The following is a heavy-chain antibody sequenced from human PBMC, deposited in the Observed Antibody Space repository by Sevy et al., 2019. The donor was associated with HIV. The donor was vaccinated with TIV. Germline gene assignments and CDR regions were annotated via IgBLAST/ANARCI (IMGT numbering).Heavy chain of an antibody. Sequence: KQSQTLSLTCTVSGDSISRSTYYWAWVRQPPGKGLEWIGSIYSSGNTYHNPSLKSRVTISVDTSKNQFSLKLTSVTAADTALYYCMRPINDHINYRTHYSDDMDVWGQGTTVTVSS. CDR3: MRPINDHINYRTHYSDDMDV. CDR2: IYSSGNT. V-gene: IGHV4-39*01. J-gene: IGHJ6*01. D-gene: IGHD4-4*01. CDR1: GDSISRSTYY.